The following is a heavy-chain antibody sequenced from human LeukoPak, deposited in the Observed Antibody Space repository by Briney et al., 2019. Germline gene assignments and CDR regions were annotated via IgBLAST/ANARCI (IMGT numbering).Heavy chain of an antibody. V-gene: IGHV4-38-2*01. CDR2: IHDSGST. Sequence: GSLRLSCAASGFTFSDYYMSWIRQPPGKGLEWIGSIHDSGSTYYNPSLKSRVTISVDTSKNQFSLKLNSVTAADTAVYYCARHYGPWGRGTLVTVSS. J-gene: IGHJ5*02. CDR1: GFTFSDYY. CDR3: ARHYGP. D-gene: IGHD3-16*01.